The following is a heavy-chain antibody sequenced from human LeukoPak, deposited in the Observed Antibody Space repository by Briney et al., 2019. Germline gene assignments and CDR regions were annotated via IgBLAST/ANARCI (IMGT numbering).Heavy chain of an antibody. Sequence: GGSLRLSCAASGFTFSSYAMHWVRQAPGKGLEWVAAISDGGSNKYYADSVKGRFTISRDNAKNTLYLQMNSLRAEDTAVYYCAKGRHDFWSGYVDYWGQGTLVTVSS. CDR2: ISDGGSNK. D-gene: IGHD3-3*01. CDR1: GFTFSSYA. V-gene: IGHV3-30-3*01. CDR3: AKGRHDFWSGYVDY. J-gene: IGHJ4*02.